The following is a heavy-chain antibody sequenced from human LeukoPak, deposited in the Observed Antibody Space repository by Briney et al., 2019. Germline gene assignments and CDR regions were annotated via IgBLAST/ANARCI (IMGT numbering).Heavy chain of an antibody. D-gene: IGHD2-15*01. Sequence: GGSLRLSCAASGFTFSSYAMSWVRQAPGKGLEWVSAISGSGGSTYYADSVKGRFTISRDNSRDTLYLQLDSLRSEDTAVYYCAKGRGYCSGSSCPTGGDWGQGTLVTVSS. CDR1: GFTFSSYA. J-gene: IGHJ4*02. CDR3: AKGRGYCSGSSCPTGGD. CDR2: ISGSGGST. V-gene: IGHV3-23*01.